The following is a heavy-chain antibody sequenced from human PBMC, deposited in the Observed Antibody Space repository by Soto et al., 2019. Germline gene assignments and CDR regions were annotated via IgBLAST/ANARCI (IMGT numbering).Heavy chain of an antibody. CDR2: ISSSSSTI. V-gene: IGHV3-48*01. CDR3: AREKGRVGDYDAFDI. Sequence: GGSLRLSCAASGFTFSSYSMNWVRQAPGKGLEWVSYISSSSSTIYYADSVKGRFTISRDNAKNSLYLQMNSLRAEDTAVYYWAREKGRVGDYDAFDIWGQGTRVTVS. CDR1: GFTFSSYS. J-gene: IGHJ3*02. D-gene: IGHD4-17*01.